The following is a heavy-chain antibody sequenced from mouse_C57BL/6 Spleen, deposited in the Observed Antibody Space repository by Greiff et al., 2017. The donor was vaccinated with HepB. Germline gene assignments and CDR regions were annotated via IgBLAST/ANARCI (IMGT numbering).Heavy chain of an antibody. CDR3: VRDSNYGYFDV. V-gene: IGHV10-1*01. Sequence: EVQLQESGGGLVQPKGSLKLSCAASGFSFNTYAMNWVRQAPGKGLEWVARIRSKSNNYATYYADSVKDRFTISRDDSESMLYLQMNNLKTEDTAMYYCVRDSNYGYFDVWGTGTTVTVSS. CDR2: IRSKSNNYAT. J-gene: IGHJ1*03. D-gene: IGHD2-5*01. CDR1: GFSFNTYA.